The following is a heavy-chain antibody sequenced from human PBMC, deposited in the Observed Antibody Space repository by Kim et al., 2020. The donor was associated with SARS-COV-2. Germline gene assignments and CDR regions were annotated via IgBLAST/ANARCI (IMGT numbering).Heavy chain of an antibody. V-gene: IGHV3-23*01. CDR3: AKQDIVVVLSWYFDL. Sequence: ADSVKGRLNISRDNSKNTLYLQMNSLRAEDTAVYYCAKQDIVVVLSWYFDLWGRGTLVTVSS. J-gene: IGHJ2*01. D-gene: IGHD2-2*01.